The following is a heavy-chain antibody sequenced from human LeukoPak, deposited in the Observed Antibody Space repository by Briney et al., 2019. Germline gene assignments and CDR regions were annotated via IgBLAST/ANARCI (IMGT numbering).Heavy chain of an antibody. CDR2: IIPIFGTA. J-gene: IGHJ5*02. V-gene: IGHV1-69*05. D-gene: IGHD3-3*01. CDR3: ARSTFGVVISPPYNWFDP. Sequence: SVKVSCKASGGTFSSYAISWVRQAPGQGLEWMGGIIPIFGTANYAQKFQGRVTITTDESTSTAYMELSSLRSEDTAVYYCARSTFGVVISPPYNWFDPWGQGTLVTVSS. CDR1: GGTFSSYA.